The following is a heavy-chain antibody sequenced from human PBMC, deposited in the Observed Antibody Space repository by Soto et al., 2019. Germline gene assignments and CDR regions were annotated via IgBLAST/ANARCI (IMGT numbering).Heavy chain of an antibody. CDR2: INHSGST. CDR1: GGSFSGYY. V-gene: IGHV4-34*01. J-gene: IGHJ6*02. CDR3: ARESRIAARPWSGYGMDV. Sequence: SATLSLTCAVYGGSFSGYYWSWIRQPPGKGLEWIGEINHSGSTNYNPSLKSRVTISVDTSKNQFSLKLSSVTAADTAVYYCARESRIAARPWSGYGMDVWGQGTTVTVSS. D-gene: IGHD6-6*01.